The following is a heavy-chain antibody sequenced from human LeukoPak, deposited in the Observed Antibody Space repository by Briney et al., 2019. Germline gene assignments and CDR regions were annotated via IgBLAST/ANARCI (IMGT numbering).Heavy chain of an antibody. J-gene: IGHJ4*02. Sequence: PGGSLRLACAASGFTFSDYWMHWVRQVPGRGLVWVSRTNPDGSSATYAGSVRGRFTISRDNAKNTLSLQMNSLRAEDTAVYYCAKSTSASLGIPAHWGQGILVTVSS. V-gene: IGHV3-74*03. CDR3: AKSTSASLGIPAH. CDR2: TNPDGSSA. CDR1: GFTFSDYW. D-gene: IGHD2/OR15-2a*01.